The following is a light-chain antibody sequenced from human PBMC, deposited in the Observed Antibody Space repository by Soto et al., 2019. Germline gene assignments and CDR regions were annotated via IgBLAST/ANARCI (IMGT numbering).Light chain of an antibody. CDR1: SSDIGTYKY. V-gene: IGLV2-14*03. CDR3: SSYTTAPTYV. J-gene: IGLJ1*01. Sequence: QSALTQPASVSGSPGQSIAISCTGTSSDIGTYKYVSWYQHHPGKAPKLIIYDVNNRPSGVSDRFSGSKSGNTASLAISGLQAEDEADYYCSSYTTAPTYVFGTGTKVTVL. CDR2: DVN.